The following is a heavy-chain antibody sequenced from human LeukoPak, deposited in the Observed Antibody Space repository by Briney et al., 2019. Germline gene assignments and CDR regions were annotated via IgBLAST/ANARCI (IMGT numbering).Heavy chain of an antibody. CDR3: ARAPWYYYDSSGYCDY. Sequence: RHGESLKISCRGSGYSFTSYWIGWVRQMPGKGLEWMGIIYPGDSDTRYSPSFQGQVTISADKSISTAYLQWSSLKASDTAMYYCARAPWYYYDSSGYCDYWGQGTLVTVSS. V-gene: IGHV5-51*01. CDR2: IYPGDSDT. CDR1: GYSFTSYW. D-gene: IGHD3-22*01. J-gene: IGHJ4*02.